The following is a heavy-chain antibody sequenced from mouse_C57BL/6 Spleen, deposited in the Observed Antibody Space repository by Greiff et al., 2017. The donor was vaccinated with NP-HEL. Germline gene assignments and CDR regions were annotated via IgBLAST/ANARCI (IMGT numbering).Heavy chain of an antibody. CDR3: ARDDYGLDW. D-gene: IGHD2-4*01. J-gene: IGHJ2*01. CDR2: IYPGDGDT. CDR1: GYAFSSSW. Sequence: VQLQESGPELVKPGASVKISCKASGYAFSSSWMNWVKQRPGKGLEWIGRIYPGDGDTNYNGKFKGKATLTADKSSSTAYMQLSSLTSEDSAVYFCARDDYGLDWWGQGTTLTVSS. V-gene: IGHV1-82*01.